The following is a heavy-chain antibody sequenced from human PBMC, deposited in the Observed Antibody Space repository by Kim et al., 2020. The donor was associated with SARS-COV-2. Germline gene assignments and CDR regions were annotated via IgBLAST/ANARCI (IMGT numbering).Heavy chain of an antibody. CDR1: GFTFSSYG. CDR3: AKDLHTTLVPYYFDY. J-gene: IGHJ4*02. Sequence: GGSLRLSCAASGFTFSSYGMHWVRQAPGKGLEWVALISYDGSRKHYADSVKGRFTISRDNSKNTLYLQMNSLRAEDTAVYYCAKDLHTTLVPYYFDYWGQGTLVTVSS. D-gene: IGHD5-18*01. CDR2: ISYDGSRK. V-gene: IGHV3-30*18.